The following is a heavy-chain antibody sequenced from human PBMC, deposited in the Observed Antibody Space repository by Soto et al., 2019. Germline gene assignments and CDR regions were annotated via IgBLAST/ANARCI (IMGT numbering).Heavy chain of an antibody. J-gene: IGHJ4*02. V-gene: IGHV3-30-3*01. Sequence: QVQLVESGGGVVQPGRSLRLSCAASGFTFSSYAMHWVRQAPGKGLEWVAVISYDGSNKYYADSVKGRFTISRDNSKNPRYLQMNSLRAEDTAVYYCARARNSGWSPFDYWGQGTLVTVSS. CDR1: GFTFSSYA. CDR2: ISYDGSNK. D-gene: IGHD6-19*01. CDR3: ARARNSGWSPFDY.